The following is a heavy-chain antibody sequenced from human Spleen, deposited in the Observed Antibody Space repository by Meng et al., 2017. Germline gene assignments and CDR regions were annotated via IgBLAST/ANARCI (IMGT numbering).Heavy chain of an antibody. CDR3: RLAYCMGDCVDY. V-gene: IGHV4-34*01. CDR2: INHSGST. CDR1: GGSFSAYD. Sequence: QVQVQQWGAGLLKPSETLSLTCAFYGGSFSAYDWSWIRQPPGTGLEWLGQINHSGSTNDHPSLKSRVTISIDTSRNQLSLKLSSVTAADTAVYYCRLAYCMGDCVDYWGQGTLVTVSS. J-gene: IGHJ4*02. D-gene: IGHD2-21*01.